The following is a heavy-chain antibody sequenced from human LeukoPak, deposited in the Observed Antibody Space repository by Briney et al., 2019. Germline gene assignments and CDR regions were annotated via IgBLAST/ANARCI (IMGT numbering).Heavy chain of an antibody. CDR2: INHSGST. Sequence: SSETLSLTCAVYGGSFSGYYWSWIRQPPGKGLEWIGEINHSGSTNYNPSLKSRVTISVDTSKNQFSLKLSSVTAADTAVYYCARKGPFEVRGNRVYYYYYYMDVWGKGTTVTVSS. CDR1: GGSFSGYY. CDR3: ARKGPFEVRGNRVYYYYYYMDV. D-gene: IGHD3-10*01. J-gene: IGHJ6*03. V-gene: IGHV4-34*01.